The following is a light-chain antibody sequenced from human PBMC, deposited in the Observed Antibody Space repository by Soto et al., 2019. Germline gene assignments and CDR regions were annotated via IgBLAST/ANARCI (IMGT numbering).Light chain of an antibody. V-gene: IGKV3-20*01. CDR1: QSVNRDY. CDR2: GAS. Sequence: EIVLTQSPGTLSSSPGERATLSCRASQSVNRDYLGWYQQKPGLAPRLLIYGASSRATGIPDRFSGSGSGTDFTLTISRLEPEDFAVYYCQQYGSSPLTFGGGTKVEIK. CDR3: QQYGSSPLT. J-gene: IGKJ4*01.